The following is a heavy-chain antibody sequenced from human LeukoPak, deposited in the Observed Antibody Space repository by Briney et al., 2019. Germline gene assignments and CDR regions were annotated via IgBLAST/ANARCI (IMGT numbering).Heavy chain of an antibody. J-gene: IGHJ4*02. CDR2: ISYDGSNK. CDR3: AKGDDFWSGYPSFDY. D-gene: IGHD3-3*01. V-gene: IGHV3-30*18. CDR1: GFTFSSYG. Sequence: PGGSLRLSCAASGFTFSSYGMHWVRQAPGKGLEWVAVISYDGSNKYYADSVKGRFTISRDNSKNTLYLQMNSLRAEDTAVYYCAKGDDFWSGYPSFDYWGQGTLVTVSS.